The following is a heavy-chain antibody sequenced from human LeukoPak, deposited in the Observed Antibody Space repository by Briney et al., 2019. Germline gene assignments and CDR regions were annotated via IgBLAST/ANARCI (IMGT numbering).Heavy chain of an antibody. J-gene: IGHJ5*02. D-gene: IGHD2-21*01. CDR3: ARGGGEFDP. Sequence: GGSLRLSCAASGFTFSNYWMSWVRQAPGKGLEWVANINKDGSEKYFVDSVKGRFTISRDNAKNSLYLQMNSLRAEDTAVYYCARGGGEFDPWGQGTLVTVSS. CDR1: GFTFSNYW. CDR2: INKDGSEK. V-gene: IGHV3-7*03.